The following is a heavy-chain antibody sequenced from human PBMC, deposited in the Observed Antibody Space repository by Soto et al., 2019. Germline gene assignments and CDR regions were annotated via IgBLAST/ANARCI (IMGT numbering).Heavy chain of an antibody. CDR2: ISGSGGST. V-gene: IGHV3-23*01. CDR1: GFTFSSYA. Sequence: GGSLRLSCAASGFTFSSYAMSWVRQAPGKGLEWVSAISGSGGSTYYADSVKGRFTISRDNSKNTLYLQMSSLRAEDTAVYYCVKGGGEGYYFDYWGQGTLVTVSS. D-gene: IGHD7-27*01. CDR3: VKGGGEGYYFDY. J-gene: IGHJ4*02.